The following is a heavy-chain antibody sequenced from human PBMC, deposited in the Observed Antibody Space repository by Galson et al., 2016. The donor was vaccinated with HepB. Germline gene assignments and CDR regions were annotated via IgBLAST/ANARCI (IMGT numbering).Heavy chain of an antibody. Sequence: SLRLSCAASGFTFSHFGMHWVRQAPGKGLEWLAVVWYDGSNEYYADSVRGRFTISRDNSKNTLYLQTNSLRAEDTAVYYCARRGSGWAFDYWGQGTLVTVSS. CDR1: GFTFSHFG. V-gene: IGHV3-33*01. D-gene: IGHD6-19*01. J-gene: IGHJ4*02. CDR3: ARRGSGWAFDY. CDR2: VWYDGSNE.